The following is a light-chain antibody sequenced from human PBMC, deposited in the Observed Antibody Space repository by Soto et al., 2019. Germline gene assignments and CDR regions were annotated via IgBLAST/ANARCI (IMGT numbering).Light chain of an antibody. CDR3: QSYDSSLSAL. Sequence: QSVLRQPPSVSGAPGQRVTISCTGSSSNIGAGYDVHWYQQLPGTAPKLLIYGNSNRPSGVRDRFSGSKSGTSASLTITGLQAEDEADYYCQSYDSSLSALFGGGTKLTVL. CDR1: SSNIGAGYD. CDR2: GNS. V-gene: IGLV1-40*01. J-gene: IGLJ3*02.